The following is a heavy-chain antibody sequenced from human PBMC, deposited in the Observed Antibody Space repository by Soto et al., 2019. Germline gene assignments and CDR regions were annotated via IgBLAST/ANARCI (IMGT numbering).Heavy chain of an antibody. CDR3: ARDKITGLFDY. CDR2: INHSGST. Sequence: QVQLQQWGAGLLKPSETLSLTCAVYGGSFSGYYWTWIRQPPGTGLEWIWEINHSGSTNYNPSLKRRVPISVDTSKNQFSLKLTSVTAADTAVYYWARDKITGLFDYWGQGTLVTVSS. J-gene: IGHJ4*02. CDR1: GGSFSGYY. V-gene: IGHV4-34*01. D-gene: IGHD2-8*02.